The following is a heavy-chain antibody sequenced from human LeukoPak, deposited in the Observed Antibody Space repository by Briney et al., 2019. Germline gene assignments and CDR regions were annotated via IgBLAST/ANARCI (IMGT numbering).Heavy chain of an antibody. CDR3: AKEDPTYSSGWWYPDY. V-gene: IGHV3-48*01. CDR1: GFTFSSYS. D-gene: IGHD6-19*01. J-gene: IGHJ4*02. CDR2: ISSSSSTI. Sequence: QPGGSLRLSCAATGFTFSSYSMNWVRQAPGKGLEWVSYISSSSSTIYYADSVKGRFTISRDNSKNTLYLQMNSLRAEDTAVYYCAKEDPTYSSGWWYPDYWGQGTLVTVSS.